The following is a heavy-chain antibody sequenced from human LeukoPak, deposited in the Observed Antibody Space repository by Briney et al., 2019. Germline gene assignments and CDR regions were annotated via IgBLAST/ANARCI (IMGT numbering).Heavy chain of an antibody. CDR1: GYSFTSYW. D-gene: IGHD2-15*01. CDR2: IHPGDSDT. Sequence: GESLKISCKGSGYSFTSYWIGWVRQMPGKGLEWMGIIHPGDSDTRNSPSLQGQVTFSVDKSISTAYLQWSSLKASDTAVYYCARQRGGCSGGSCTGMDVWGKGTTVTVSS. CDR3: ARQRGGCSGGSCTGMDV. V-gene: IGHV5-51*01. J-gene: IGHJ6*04.